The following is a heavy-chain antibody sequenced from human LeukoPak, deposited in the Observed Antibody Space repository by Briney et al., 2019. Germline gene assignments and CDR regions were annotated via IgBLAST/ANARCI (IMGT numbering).Heavy chain of an antibody. CDR3: ARGVVVAALAFDI. V-gene: IGHV4-59*12. CDR2: IYYSGST. CDR1: GGSISSYY. Sequence: SETLSLTCTVSGGSISSYYWSWIRQPPGKGLEWIGYIYYSGSTNYNPSLKSRVTISVDTSKNQFSLKLSSVTAADTAVYYCARGVVVAALAFDIWGQGTMVTVSS. J-gene: IGHJ3*02. D-gene: IGHD2-15*01.